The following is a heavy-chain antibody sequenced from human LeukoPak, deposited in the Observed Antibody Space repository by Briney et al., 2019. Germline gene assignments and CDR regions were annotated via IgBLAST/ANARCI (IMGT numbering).Heavy chain of an antibody. D-gene: IGHD6-19*01. V-gene: IGHV3-48*03. Sequence: EGSLRLSCVVSGFPFSVYEMNWVRQAPGKGLEWVSNIASSGTIKYYADSVKGRFSISRDNAKSSLYLQMNSLRVEDTAVYYCALLAVASDFDYWGQGALVTVSS. CDR3: ALLAVASDFDY. CDR2: IASSGTIK. CDR1: GFPFSVYE. J-gene: IGHJ4*02.